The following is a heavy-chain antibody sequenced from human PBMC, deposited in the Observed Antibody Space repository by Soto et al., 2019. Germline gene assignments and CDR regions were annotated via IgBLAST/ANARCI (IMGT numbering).Heavy chain of an antibody. CDR3: ARDSGSGSYLFGYLRPTVDAFDI. Sequence: SETLSLTCTVSGGSISSYYWSWIRQPPGKGLEWFGYIYYSGSTNYNPSLKSRVTISVDTSKNQFSLKLSSVTAADTAVYYCARDSGSGSYLFGYLRPTVDAFDIWGQGTIVTVSS. CDR1: GGSISSYY. D-gene: IGHD1-26*01. J-gene: IGHJ3*02. V-gene: IGHV4-59*01. CDR2: IYYSGST.